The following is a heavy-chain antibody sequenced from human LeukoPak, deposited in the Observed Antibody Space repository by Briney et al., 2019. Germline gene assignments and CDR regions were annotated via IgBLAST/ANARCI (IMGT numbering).Heavy chain of an antibody. CDR3: TTDAQLWLGKDS. Sequence: PGGSLRLSCVASGFAFSNAWMDWVRQAPGKGLEWVGRIKSKTDGGTTDYGAPVKGRFTISRDDSRNALYLQMTSLKTEDTAVYYCTTDAQLWLGKDSWGQGTLVTVSS. D-gene: IGHD2-21*01. J-gene: IGHJ4*02. V-gene: IGHV3-15*01. CDR2: IKSKTDGGTT. CDR1: GFAFSNAW.